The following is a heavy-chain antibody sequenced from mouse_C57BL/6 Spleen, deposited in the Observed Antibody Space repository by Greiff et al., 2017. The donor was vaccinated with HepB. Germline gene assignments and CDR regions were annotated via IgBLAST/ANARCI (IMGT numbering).Heavy chain of an antibody. V-gene: IGHV5-9-1*02. D-gene: IGHD2-4*01. Sequence: EVQVVESGEGLVKPGGSLKLSCAASGFTFSSYAMSWVRQTPEKRLEWVAYISSGGDYIYYADTVKGRFTISRDNARNTLYLQMSSLKSEDTAMYYCTREGSFYDYDRAMDYWGQGTSVTVSS. CDR1: GFTFSSYA. CDR2: ISSGGDYI. CDR3: TREGSFYDYDRAMDY. J-gene: IGHJ4*01.